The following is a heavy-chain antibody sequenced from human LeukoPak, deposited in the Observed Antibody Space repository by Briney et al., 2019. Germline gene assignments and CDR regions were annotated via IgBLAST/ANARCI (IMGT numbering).Heavy chain of an antibody. J-gene: IGHJ5*01. CDR3: TRQSQACSTGSCYVVS. Sequence: GESLRMSCEVTGYTFRSYWIGWVRQMAGKKLKWMGMIYPDDSDTRYSPSFQGQVTFSADLSLNTAYLQWISLEASDTAIYYCTRQSQACSTGSCYVVSWGQGTQVTVSS. CDR2: IYPDDSDT. V-gene: IGHV5-51*01. D-gene: IGHD2-15*01. CDR1: GYTFRSYW.